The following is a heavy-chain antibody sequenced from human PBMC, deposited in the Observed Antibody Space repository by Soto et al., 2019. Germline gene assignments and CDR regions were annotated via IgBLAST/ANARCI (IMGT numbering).Heavy chain of an antibody. CDR1: GFNFKNYG. CDR2: ISGSGSET. Sequence: GGSLRLSCATSGFNFKNYGMSWVRLAPGQWLEWVSAISGSGSETYYADSVKGRFTITRDNSKETLFLQMNSLRAEDTAIYYGAKNMVLFMGVFPAATGIFDSGGKGTLVPPPS. J-gene: IGHJ4*02. V-gene: IGHV3-23*01. CDR3: AKNMVLFMGVFPAATGIFDS. D-gene: IGHD1-1*01.